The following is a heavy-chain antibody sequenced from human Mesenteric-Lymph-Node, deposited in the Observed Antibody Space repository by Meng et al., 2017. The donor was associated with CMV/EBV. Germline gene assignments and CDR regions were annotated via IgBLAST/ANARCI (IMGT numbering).Heavy chain of an antibody. CDR2: IYYNGNT. D-gene: IGHD4-11*01. V-gene: IGHV4-31*03. J-gene: IGHJ4*02. CDR1: GGSISSAGYY. CDR3: SRERGSNYAFDS. Sequence: TGSGGSISSAGYYWSWIRQHPEKGLEWIGYIYYNGNTYYNPSLKSRVTISVDTSENQFSLKLTSVTAADTALYYCSRERGSNYAFDSWGQGTLVTVSS.